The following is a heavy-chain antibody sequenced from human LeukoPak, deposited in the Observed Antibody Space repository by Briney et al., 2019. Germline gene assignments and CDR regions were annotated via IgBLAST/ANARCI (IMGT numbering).Heavy chain of an antibody. CDR1: GGSTSSGGYS. Sequence: SETLSLTCAVSGGSTSSGGYSWRWIRHPPGEGVECIGYISSRGSTNDHPSLRSRATISVDTSKKQFFLNLRAVDAADTAVYYCARIPLGCSGAYYFYYWGQGTLVTVSP. CDR2: ISSRGST. D-gene: IGHD2-15*01. J-gene: IGHJ4*02. V-gene: IGHV4-61*08. CDR3: ARIPLGCSGAYYFYY.